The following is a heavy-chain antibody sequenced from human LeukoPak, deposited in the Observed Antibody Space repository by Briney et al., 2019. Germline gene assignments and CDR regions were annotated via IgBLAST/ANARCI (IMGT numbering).Heavy chain of an antibody. CDR1: GFPFSSYG. Sequence: GGSLRLSCAASGFPFSSYGMSWVRQAPGKGLEWVSAISGSGGSTYYADSVKGRFTISRDNSKNTLYLQMNSLRAEDTAVYYCAKDGEGYYDILTGYYTWGQGTLVTVSS. J-gene: IGHJ5*02. CDR3: AKDGEGYYDILTGYYT. D-gene: IGHD3-9*01. V-gene: IGHV3-23*01. CDR2: ISGSGGST.